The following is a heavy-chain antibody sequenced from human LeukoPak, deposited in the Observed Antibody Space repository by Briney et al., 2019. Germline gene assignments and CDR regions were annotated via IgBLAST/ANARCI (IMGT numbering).Heavy chain of an antibody. CDR2: ICADGRI. D-gene: IGHD2-21*01. J-gene: IGHJ1*01. CDR3: ARDVLIGPSFVCGDYMPYQQ. V-gene: IGHV3-66*02. Sequence: GGSLRLSCGGFGFIVSDSYKSWVRQAPGKGLEWVSMICADGRIYYADSVQGRFTISRDNSKNTLFLQMTRLRAEDTAMYYCARDVLIGPSFVCGDYMPYQQWGQGTLVTVSS. CDR1: GFIVSDSY.